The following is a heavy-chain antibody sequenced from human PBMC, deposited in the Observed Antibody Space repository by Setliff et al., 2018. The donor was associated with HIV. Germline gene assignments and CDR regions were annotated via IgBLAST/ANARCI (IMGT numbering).Heavy chain of an antibody. CDR2: ISGSGVNS. J-gene: IGHJ4*02. V-gene: IGHV3-23*01. CDR1: GFTFSNYV. CDR3: AKTSNTGYLFCSDY. Sequence: PGGSLRLSCAASGFTFSNYVINWVRRAPGKGLEWISGISGSGVNSYYADSVKGRFTISRDNSKNTVYLQMNSLRAEDTAVYYCAKTSNTGYLFCSDYWGQGTLVTVSS. D-gene: IGHD3-9*01.